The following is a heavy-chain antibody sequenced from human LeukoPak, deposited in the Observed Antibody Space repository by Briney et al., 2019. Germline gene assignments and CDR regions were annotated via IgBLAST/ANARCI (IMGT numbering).Heavy chain of an antibody. CDR3: ARDRAYYGSGPLYAFDI. CDR1: GFTFSSYS. Sequence: GGSLRLSCAASGFTFSSYSMNWVRQAPGKGLEWVSYISSSSSTIYYADSVKGRFTISRDNAKNSLYLQMNSLRAEDTAVYYCARDRAYYGSGPLYAFDIWGQGTMVTVSS. CDR2: ISSSSSTI. J-gene: IGHJ3*02. V-gene: IGHV3-48*01. D-gene: IGHD3-10*01.